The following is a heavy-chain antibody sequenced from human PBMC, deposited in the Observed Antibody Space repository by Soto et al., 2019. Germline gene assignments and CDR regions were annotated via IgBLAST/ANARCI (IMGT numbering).Heavy chain of an antibody. CDR3: AKDQDNTDYYWIFDL. CDR2: ISGSGDST. CDR1: GLTFRSYA. Sequence: PGGSLRLSCAASGLTFRSYAMSWVRQAPGKGLEWVSAISGSGDSTYYADSVKGRFTISRDNSKSTLYLEMNNLRPEDTAVYYCAKDQDNTDYYWIFDLWGRGTPVTVSS. J-gene: IGHJ2*01. D-gene: IGHD4-17*01. V-gene: IGHV3-23*01.